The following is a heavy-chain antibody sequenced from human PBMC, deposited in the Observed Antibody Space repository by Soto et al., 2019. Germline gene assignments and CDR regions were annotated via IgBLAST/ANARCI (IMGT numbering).Heavy chain of an antibody. Sequence: QLRESGPGLLKPSETLSLTCTVSGGSISSPSYNWGWVRPPPGKGPEWLGTIFYSGTTQYNPSRRSRLAMSVDTSKSQVPLTRTSVTDADPAVYYCTTLASGHFDSWGQGAQVKVAS. J-gene: IGHJ4*02. CDR2: IFYSGTT. CDR1: GGSISSPSYN. D-gene: IGHD7-27*01. CDR3: TTLASGHFDS. V-gene: IGHV4-39*01.